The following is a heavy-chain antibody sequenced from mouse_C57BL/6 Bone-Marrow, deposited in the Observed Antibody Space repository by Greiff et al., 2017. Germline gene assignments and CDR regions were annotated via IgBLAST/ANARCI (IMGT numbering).Heavy chain of an antibody. CDR1: GYTFTSYW. CDR2: IDPSDSET. V-gene: IGHV1-52*01. J-gene: IGHJ2*01. CDR3: ARGGNYVDY. Sequence: QVQLKQPGAELVRPGSSVKLSCKASGYTFTSYWMHWVKQRPIQGLEWIGNIDPSDSETHYNQKFKDKATLTVDKSSSTAYMQLSSLTSEDSAVYYCARGGNYVDYWGQGTTRTVSS.